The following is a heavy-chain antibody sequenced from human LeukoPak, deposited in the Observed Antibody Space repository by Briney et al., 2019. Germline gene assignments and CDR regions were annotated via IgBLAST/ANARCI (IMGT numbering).Heavy chain of an antibody. V-gene: IGHV3-30-3*01. Sequence: PGRSLRLSCAASGFTFSSYAMHWVRQAPGKGLEWVAVISYDGSNKYYADSVKGRFTISRDNSKNTLYLQMNSLRAEDTAVYYCARDRIAAVPPRGYFQHWGQGTLVTVSS. CDR3: ARDRIAAVPPRGYFQH. CDR2: ISYDGSNK. CDR1: GFTFSSYA. J-gene: IGHJ1*01. D-gene: IGHD6-13*01.